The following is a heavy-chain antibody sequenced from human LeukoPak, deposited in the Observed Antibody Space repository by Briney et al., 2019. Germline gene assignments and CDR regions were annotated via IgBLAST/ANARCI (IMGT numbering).Heavy chain of an antibody. Sequence: PGGSLRLSCAASGFTFSNYAMSWVRQAPGRGLEWVSAISGSSGLTYYADSVKGRFTISRDNSKNTLYLQMNSLRAEDTAVYYCAKFTTDYDFYPPGFDIWGQGTMVTVSS. CDR3: AKFTTDYDFYPPGFDI. CDR2: ISGSSGLT. CDR1: GFTFSNYA. D-gene: IGHD3-3*01. J-gene: IGHJ3*02. V-gene: IGHV3-23*01.